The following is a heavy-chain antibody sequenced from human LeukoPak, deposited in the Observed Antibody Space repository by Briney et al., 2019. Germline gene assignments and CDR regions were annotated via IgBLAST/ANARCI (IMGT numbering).Heavy chain of an antibody. CDR3: ARRSGIRRGFEY. D-gene: IGHD1-1*01. J-gene: IGHJ4*02. V-gene: IGHV4-39*01. Sequence: PSETLSLTCAVSGVSISTSAYCWGWIRQPPGKGLEWIRSMYYSGTSYYNPSLKSRVTISGDTSKNQFSLNLSSVTAADTAVYYCARRSGIRRGFEYWGQGTLVTVSS. CDR2: MYYSGTS. CDR1: GVSISTSAYC.